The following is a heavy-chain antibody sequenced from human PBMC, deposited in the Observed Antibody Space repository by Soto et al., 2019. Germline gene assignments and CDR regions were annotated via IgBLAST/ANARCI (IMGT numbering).Heavy chain of an antibody. CDR3: ARYDSSGYSWPYYYYGMDV. V-gene: IGHV3-21*01. D-gene: IGHD3-22*01. CDR1: GFTFSTYS. CDR2: ISSSSSYI. Sequence: EVQLVESGGGLVKPGGSLRLSCAASGFTFSTYSMNWVRQAPGKGLEWVSSISSSSSYIYYADSVKGRFTISRDNAKNXLXXQMNSLRAEDTAVYYCARYDSSGYSWPYYYYGMDVWGQGTTVTVSS. J-gene: IGHJ6*02.